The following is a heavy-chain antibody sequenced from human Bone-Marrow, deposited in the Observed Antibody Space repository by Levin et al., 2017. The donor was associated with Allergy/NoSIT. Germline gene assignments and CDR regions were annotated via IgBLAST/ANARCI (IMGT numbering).Heavy chain of an antibody. V-gene: IGHV3-21*01. Sequence: SGGSLRLSCAASGFTFSSYSMNWVRQAPGKGLEWVSSISSSSSYIYYADSVKGRFTISRDNAKNSLYLQMNSLRAEDTAVYYCARAAPDTAMVYYYYGMDVWGQGTTVTVSS. CDR3: ARAAPDTAMVYYYYGMDV. D-gene: IGHD5-18*01. J-gene: IGHJ6*02. CDR2: ISSSSSYI. CDR1: GFTFSSYS.